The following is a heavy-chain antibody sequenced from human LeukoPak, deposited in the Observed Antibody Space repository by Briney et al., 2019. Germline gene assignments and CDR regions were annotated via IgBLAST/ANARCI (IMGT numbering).Heavy chain of an antibody. J-gene: IGHJ4*02. D-gene: IGHD3-16*02. V-gene: IGHV3-48*01. CDR1: GFTFSSYS. CDR2: ISSSSSTI. CDR3: ARSSRDDYVWGSYRSYLVFDY. Sequence: PGGSLRLSCAASGFTFSSYSMNWVRQAPGKGLEWVSYISSSSSTIYYADSVKGRFTISRDNAKNSLYLQMNSLRAEDTAVYYCARSSRDDYVWGSYRSYLVFDYWGQRTLVTVSS.